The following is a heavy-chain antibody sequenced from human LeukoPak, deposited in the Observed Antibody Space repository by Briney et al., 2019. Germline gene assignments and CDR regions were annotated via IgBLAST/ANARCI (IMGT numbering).Heavy chain of an antibody. CDR3: ARPIVGAYDYYGMDV. CDR1: GGSISSGGYY. V-gene: IGHV4-61*08. J-gene: IGHJ6*02. D-gene: IGHD1-26*01. Sequence: SETLSLTCTVSGGSISSGGYYWSWIRQHPGKGLEWIGYIYYSGSTNYNPSLKSRVTISVDTSKNQFSLKLSSVTAADTAVYYCARPIVGAYDYYGMDVWGQGTTVTVSS. CDR2: IYYSGST.